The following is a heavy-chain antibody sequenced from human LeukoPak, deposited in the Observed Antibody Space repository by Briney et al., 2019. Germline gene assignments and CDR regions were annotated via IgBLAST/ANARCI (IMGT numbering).Heavy chain of an antibody. D-gene: IGHD6-13*01. V-gene: IGHV4-59*08. CDR2: IYYSGST. Sequence: PSETLSLTCTVSGGSISSYYWSWIRQPPGKGLEWIGYIYYSGSTNYNPSLKSRVTISVDTSKNQFSLKLSSVTAADTAVYYCARSQQQDAFDIWGQGTMVTVSS. CDR1: GGSISSYY. CDR3: ARSQQQDAFDI. J-gene: IGHJ3*02.